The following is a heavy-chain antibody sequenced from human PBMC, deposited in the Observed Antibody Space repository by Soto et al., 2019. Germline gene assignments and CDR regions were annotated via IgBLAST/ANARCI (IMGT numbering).Heavy chain of an antibody. V-gene: IGHV3-43D*04. CDR2: ISWDGGST. J-gene: IGHJ6*02. CDR1: GFTFDDYA. Sequence: PGGSLRLSCAASGFTFDDYAMHWVRQAPGKGLEWVSLISWDGGSTYYADSVKGRFTISRDNSKNSLYLQMNSLRAEDTALYYCAKDSSSGSTSYYYYGMDVWGQGTTVTVYS. CDR3: AKDSSSGSTSYYYYGMDV. D-gene: IGHD6-19*01.